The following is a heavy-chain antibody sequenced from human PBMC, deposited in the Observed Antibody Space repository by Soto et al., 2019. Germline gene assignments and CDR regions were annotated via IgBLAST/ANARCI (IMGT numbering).Heavy chain of an antibody. D-gene: IGHD3-22*01. CDR1: GGSISSSNYY. CDR2: IYYSGST. V-gene: IGHV4-39*01. Sequence: QLQLQESGPGLVKPSETLSLTCTVSGGSISSSNYYWGWIRQPPGKGLEWIGSIYYSGSTYYNPSLQSRVIISVDTSKSQFSLRLSSVTAADTAVYYCARQGFDSHGYYFAFVSYFDLWGRGTLVTVSS. J-gene: IGHJ2*01. CDR3: ARQGFDSHGYYFAFVSYFDL.